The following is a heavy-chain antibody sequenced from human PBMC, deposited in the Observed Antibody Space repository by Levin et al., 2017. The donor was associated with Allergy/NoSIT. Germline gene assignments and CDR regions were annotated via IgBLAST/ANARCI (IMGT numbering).Heavy chain of an antibody. CDR2: ISPYNGNT. CDR3: ARDYKYSSSSGFGY. CDR1: GYTFTSYG. V-gene: IGHV1-18*01. J-gene: IGHJ4*02. D-gene: IGHD6-6*01. Sequence: ASVKVSCKPSGYTFTSYGINWVRQAPGQGLEWMGWISPYNGNTNYAQKFQGRVTITTDTSTSTVYMDLRSLRSDETAIYYCARDYKYSSSSGFGYWGQGTLVTVSS.